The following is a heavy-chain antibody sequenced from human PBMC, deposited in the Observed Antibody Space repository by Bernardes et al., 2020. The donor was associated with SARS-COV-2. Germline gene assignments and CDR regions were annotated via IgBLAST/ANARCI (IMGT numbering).Heavy chain of an antibody. CDR3: AVSTVTTFSDWFDP. V-gene: IGHV3-23*01. D-gene: IGHD4-17*01. CDR2: GST. Sequence: GSTYYADSVKGRFTISRDNSKNTLYLQMNSLRAEDTAVYYCAVSTVTTFSDWFDPWGQG. J-gene: IGHJ5*02.